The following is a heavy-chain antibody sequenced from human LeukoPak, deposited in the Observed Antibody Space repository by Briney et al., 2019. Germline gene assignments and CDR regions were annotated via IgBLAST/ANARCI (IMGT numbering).Heavy chain of an antibody. CDR1: GASVSSSSFH. CDR2: IYYNGGT. V-gene: IGHV4-61*01. J-gene: IGHJ4*02. Sequence: SETLSLTCSVSGASVSSSSFHWNWIRQPPGKGLELIGYIYYNGGTNYNPSLKSRVTMSLDKSKNQFSLKLNSVTAADTAVYYCARVLWGYYGSGPLDSWGQGTLVTVSS. D-gene: IGHD3-10*01. CDR3: ARVLWGYYGSGPLDS.